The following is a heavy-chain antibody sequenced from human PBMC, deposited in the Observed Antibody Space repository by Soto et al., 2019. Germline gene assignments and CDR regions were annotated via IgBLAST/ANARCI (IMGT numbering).Heavy chain of an antibody. J-gene: IGHJ5*02. CDR1: AGTFPHYA. Sequence: ASVKVSCKASAGTFPHYALSWVRQAPGQGLEWMGWISAYNGNTNYAQKLQGRVTMTTDTSTSTAYMELRSLRSDDTAVYYCARGGIAELNWFDPWGQGTLVTVSS. D-gene: IGHD6-13*01. CDR3: ARGGIAELNWFDP. CDR2: ISAYNGNT. V-gene: IGHV1-18*01.